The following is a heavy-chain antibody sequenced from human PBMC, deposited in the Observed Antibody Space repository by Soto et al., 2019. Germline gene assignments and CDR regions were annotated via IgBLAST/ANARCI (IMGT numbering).Heavy chain of an antibody. D-gene: IGHD2-21*02. J-gene: IGHJ4*02. CDR1: GYTFTSYA. CDR2: INAGNGNT. CDR3: ARSIVVVTALDY. V-gene: IGHV1-3*05. Sequence: QVQLVQSGAEEKKPGASVKVSCKASGYTFTSYAMHWVRQAPGQRLEWMGWINAGNGNTKYSQKFQGRVTITSDTSAVTAYIELSSLRSEDTAVYYCARSIVVVTALDYWGQGTLVTVSS.